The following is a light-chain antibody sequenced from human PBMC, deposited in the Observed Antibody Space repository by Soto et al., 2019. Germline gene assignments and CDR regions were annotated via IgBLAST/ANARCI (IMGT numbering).Light chain of an antibody. CDR2: AAS. J-gene: IGKJ1*01. CDR1: RSISTY. Sequence: DIQMTQSPSSLSAFVGDRVTITCRASRSISTYVNWYQQKPGKAPKLLIYAASSLQSGVPSRFSGSGAGTDCTLTISSLQHEDFATYYCQQSYSAPWTFGQGTNVEIK. CDR3: QQSYSAPWT. V-gene: IGKV1-39*01.